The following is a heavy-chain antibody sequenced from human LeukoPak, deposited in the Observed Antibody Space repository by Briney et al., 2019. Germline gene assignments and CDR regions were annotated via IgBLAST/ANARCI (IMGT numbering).Heavy chain of an antibody. Sequence: GASVKVSCKASGYTFTSYAMHWVRQAPGQRLEWMGWINAGNGNTKYSQKFQGRVTITRDTSASTAYMELSSLRSEDTAVYYCARALVMVRGVIRVNWFDPWGQGTLVTISS. J-gene: IGHJ5*02. CDR1: GYTFTSYA. D-gene: IGHD3-10*01. V-gene: IGHV1-3*01. CDR3: ARALVMVRGVIRVNWFDP. CDR2: INAGNGNT.